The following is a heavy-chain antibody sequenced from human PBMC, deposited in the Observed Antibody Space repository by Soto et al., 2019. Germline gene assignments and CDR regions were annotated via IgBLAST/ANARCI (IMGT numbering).Heavy chain of an antibody. CDR1: GFTCSSYA. CDR3: ARDMSGGTYNYYYGMDV. J-gene: IGHJ6*02. D-gene: IGHD1-26*01. Sequence: PGGSLRLSCAASGFTCSSYARTWVRQAPGRGLEWVSAISGSGSPTYYADSVKGRFTISRDNSKNTLYLQMNSLRADDTAVYYCARDMSGGTYNYYYGMDVWGQGTTVTVSS. CDR2: ISGSGSPT. V-gene: IGHV3-23*01.